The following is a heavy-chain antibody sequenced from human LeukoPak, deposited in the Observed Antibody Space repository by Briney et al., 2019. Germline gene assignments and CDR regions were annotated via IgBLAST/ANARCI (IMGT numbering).Heavy chain of an antibody. CDR3: ARAAGFLEWLLIGY. V-gene: IGHV3-30*01. Sequence: GGSLRLSCAASGFTFSSYAMHWVRQAPGKGLEWVAVISYDGSNKYYADSVKGRFTISRDNSKNTLYLQMDSLRAEDTAVYYCARAAGFLEWLLIGYWGQGTLVTVSS. CDR1: GFTFSSYA. J-gene: IGHJ4*02. CDR2: ISYDGSNK. D-gene: IGHD3-3*01.